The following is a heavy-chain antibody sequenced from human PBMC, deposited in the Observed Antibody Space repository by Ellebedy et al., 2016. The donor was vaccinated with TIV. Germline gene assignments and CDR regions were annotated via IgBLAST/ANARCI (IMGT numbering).Heavy chain of an antibody. CDR2: IKSKTDGGPT. CDR1: ALGSRTAW. CDR3: ATDRGDCTSTSGSSYHAFDN. D-gene: IGHD2-2*01. Sequence: GGSLRLXCEASALGSRTAWLHCVPQAPGMGLECVGRIKSKTDGGPTYYAAPVKGRYTLSRDDSKNTLYLQMNSLKIEDTAVYYCATDRGDCTSTSGSSYHAFDNWGQGTMVTVSS. J-gene: IGHJ3*02. V-gene: IGHV3-15*07.